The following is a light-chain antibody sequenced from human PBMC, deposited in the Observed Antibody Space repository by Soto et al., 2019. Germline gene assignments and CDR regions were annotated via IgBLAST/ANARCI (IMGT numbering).Light chain of an antibody. CDR3: AAWDDSLNGRL. J-gene: IGLJ3*02. V-gene: IGLV1-44*01. CDR2: GND. CDR1: SSNIGSNT. Sequence: QSVLTQPPSASGTPGQRVTISCSGSSSNIGSNTVNWFQQLPGTAPKLLIYGNDMRPSGVPDRFSGSKSGTSASLAISGLQSDEEADYYCAAWDDSLNGRLFGGGTKLTVL.